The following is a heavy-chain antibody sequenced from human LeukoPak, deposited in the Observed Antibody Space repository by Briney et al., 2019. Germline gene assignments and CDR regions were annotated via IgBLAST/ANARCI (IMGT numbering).Heavy chain of an antibody. Sequence: GRSLRLSCAASGFTFSSYAMSWVRQAPGKGLVWVSTISGSGGSTYYADSVMGRFTISRDNSKNTLYLLMSSLRAEDTAVYYCAKSFVVTAKVDYWGQGTLVTVSS. CDR2: ISGSGGST. D-gene: IGHD2-21*02. CDR1: GFTFSSYA. CDR3: AKSFVVTAKVDY. J-gene: IGHJ4*02. V-gene: IGHV3-23*01.